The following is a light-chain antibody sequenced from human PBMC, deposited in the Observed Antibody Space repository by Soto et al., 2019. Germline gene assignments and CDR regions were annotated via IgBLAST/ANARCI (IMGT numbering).Light chain of an antibody. CDR2: TTS. Sequence: DIQMIQSPSSLSASVGDRVTITCRSSQTIAMYVNWFQQKPGKAPKPLIYTTSSLQSWIPPRFSGSGSETDFSLTISRLQPEDSATYNCQQSFTTPYTFGQGTKLEIK. J-gene: IGKJ2*01. CDR1: QTIAMY. V-gene: IGKV1-39*01. CDR3: QQSFTTPYT.